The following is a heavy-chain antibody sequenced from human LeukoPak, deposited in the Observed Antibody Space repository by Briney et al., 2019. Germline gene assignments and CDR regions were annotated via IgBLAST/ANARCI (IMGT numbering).Heavy chain of an antibody. J-gene: IGHJ6*02. D-gene: IGHD5-12*01. CDR3: ARVWVATASYYYYYGMDV. CDR1: GFTFSSYS. Sequence: GGSLGLSCAASGFTFSSYSMNWVGQAQGKGLKWVSPFVSISSYIYYADSVKGRFTISRDNAKNSLYLQMNSLRAEDTAVYYCARVWVATASYYYYYGMDVWGQGTTVTVSS. V-gene: IGHV3-21*01. CDR2: FVSISSYI.